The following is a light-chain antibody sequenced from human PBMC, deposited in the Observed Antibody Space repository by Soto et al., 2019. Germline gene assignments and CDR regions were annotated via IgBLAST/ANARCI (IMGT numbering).Light chain of an antibody. CDR1: SSDVGGYHY. J-gene: IGLJ2*01. CDR2: DVS. Sequence: QSALTQPASVSGSPGQSITISCTGTSSDVGGYHYVYWYQQQPGKAPKLMIYDVSNQPSGVSNRFSGSKSANTSSLTISVLQAEDEADYYCSSYTGSSTYVVFGGGTKRTVL. V-gene: IGLV2-14*01. CDR3: SSYTGSSTYVV.